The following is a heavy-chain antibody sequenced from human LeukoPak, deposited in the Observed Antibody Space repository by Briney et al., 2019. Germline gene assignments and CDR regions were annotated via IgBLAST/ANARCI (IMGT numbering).Heavy chain of an antibody. CDR1: GYTFTSYD. V-gene: IGHV1-8*01. J-gene: IGHJ6*03. Sequence: VASVKVSRKASGYTFTSYDINWVRQATGQGLEWMGWMNPNSGNTGYAQKFQGRVTMTRNTSISTAYMELSSLRSEDTAVYYCARAEYGSGSYGDYYYYYMDVWGKGTTVTISS. CDR3: ARAEYGSGSYGDYYYYYMDV. D-gene: IGHD3-10*01. CDR2: MNPNSGNT.